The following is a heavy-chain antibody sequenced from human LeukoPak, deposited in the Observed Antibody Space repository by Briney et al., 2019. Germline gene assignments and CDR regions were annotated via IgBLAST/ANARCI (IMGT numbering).Heavy chain of an antibody. D-gene: IGHD3-10*01. CDR2: ISGSGGST. J-gene: IGHJ4*02. Sequence: GGSLRLSCAASGFTFSSYAMSWVRQAPGKGLEWVSAISGSGGSTYYADSVKGRFTISRDNSKNTLYLQMNSLRAEDTAVYYCAKDRGGYYGSGSYYNYWGQGTLVTVSS. V-gene: IGHV3-23*01. CDR1: GFTFSSYA. CDR3: AKDRGGYYGSGSYYNY.